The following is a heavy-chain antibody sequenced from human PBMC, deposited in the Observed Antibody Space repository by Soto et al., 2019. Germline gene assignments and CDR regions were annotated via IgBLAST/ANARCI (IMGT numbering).Heavy chain of an antibody. Sequence: QLQLQESGPGLVKPSETLSLTCTVSGASISTNGYYWGWIRQPPGTGLEWIGSMYYGGSTYYNPSLKSRVIMSVDTSKNQFSLKLSSVTAADTAIYYCARHQGYSGVGPFWGQGTMVIVSS. D-gene: IGHD1-26*01. CDR2: MYYGGST. J-gene: IGHJ3*01. CDR3: ARHQGYSGVGPF. CDR1: GASISTNGYY. V-gene: IGHV4-39*01.